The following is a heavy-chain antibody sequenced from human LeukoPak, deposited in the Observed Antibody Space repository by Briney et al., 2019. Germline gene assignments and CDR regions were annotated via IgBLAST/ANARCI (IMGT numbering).Heavy chain of an antibody. V-gene: IGHV1-18*01. CDR1: GYTFTSYG. CDR3: ARDHTYNCNYGSGFDP. D-gene: IGHD1-7*01. J-gene: IGHJ5*02. Sequence: GASVKVSCKASGYTFTSYGISWVRQAPGQGLEWMGWISAYNGNTNYAQTLQGRVTMTTDTSTSTAYMELRSLRSDDTAVYYCARDHTYNCNYGSGFDPWGQGTLVTVSS. CDR2: ISAYNGNT.